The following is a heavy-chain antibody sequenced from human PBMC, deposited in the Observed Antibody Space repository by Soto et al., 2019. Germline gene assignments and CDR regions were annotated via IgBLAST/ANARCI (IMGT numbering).Heavy chain of an antibody. J-gene: IGHJ3*02. CDR2: IIPILGIA. CDR1: GGTFSSYT. D-gene: IGHD5-12*01. Sequence: ASVKVSCKASGGTFSSYTISWVRQAPGQGLEWMGRIIPILGIANYAQKFQGRVTITADKSTSTAYMELSSLRSEDTAVYYCARDREYSGYDQSGYAFDIWGQGTMVTVSS. CDR3: ARDREYSGYDQSGYAFDI. V-gene: IGHV1-69*04.